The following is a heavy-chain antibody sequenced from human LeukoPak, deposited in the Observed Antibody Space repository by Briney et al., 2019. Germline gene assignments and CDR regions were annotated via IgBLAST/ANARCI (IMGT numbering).Heavy chain of an antibody. CDR1: GFTFSSYD. CDR3: AKDLLLLWSPYNDY. D-gene: IGHD3-10*01. J-gene: IGHJ4*02. Sequence: GGSLRLSCAASGFTFSSYDMSWVRQAPGKGLEWVSAISGSGGSTYYADSVKGRFTISRDNSKNTLYLQMNSLRAEDTAVYYCAKDLLLLWSPYNDYWGQGTLVTVSS. V-gene: IGHV3-23*01. CDR2: ISGSGGST.